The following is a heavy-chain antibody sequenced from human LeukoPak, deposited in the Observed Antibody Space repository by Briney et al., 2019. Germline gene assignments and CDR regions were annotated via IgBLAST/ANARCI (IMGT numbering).Heavy chain of an antibody. Sequence: PSETLSLTCAVYGGSFSGYYWSWIRQPPGKGLEWIGEINHSGSTNYNPSLKSRVTISVDTSKNQFSLKLSSVTAADTAVYYCARRRDGYNHWGQGTLVTVSS. CDR1: GGSFSGYY. CDR2: INHSGST. V-gene: IGHV4-34*01. J-gene: IGHJ4*02. CDR3: ARRRDGYNH. D-gene: IGHD5-24*01.